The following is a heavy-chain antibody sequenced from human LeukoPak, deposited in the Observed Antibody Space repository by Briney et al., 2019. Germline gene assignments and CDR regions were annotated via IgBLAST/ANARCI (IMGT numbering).Heavy chain of an antibody. Sequence: SETLSLTCTVSGGSISSYYWSWIRQPPGKGLEWIGYIYYSGSTNYNPSLKSRVTISVDTSKNQFSLKLSSVTAADTAVYYCARGQSYYTPPHYYYYYYMDVWGKGTTVTVSS. V-gene: IGHV4-59*01. CDR1: GGSISSYY. CDR3: ARGQSYYTPPHYYYYYYMDV. CDR2: IYYSGST. J-gene: IGHJ6*03. D-gene: IGHD1-26*01.